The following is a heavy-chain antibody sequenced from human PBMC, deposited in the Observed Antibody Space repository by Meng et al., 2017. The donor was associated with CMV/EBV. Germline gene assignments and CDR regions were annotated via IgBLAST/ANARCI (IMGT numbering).Heavy chain of an antibody. J-gene: IGHJ4*02. D-gene: IGHD3-10*01. CDR3: ARVGRGGGY. Sequence: GESLKISCTASGFTFSNYEMNWVRQAPGKGLEWVSYISPTGSTTYYADSMKGRFTISRDNAKNSLYLQMNSLREEDTAVYYCARVGRGGGYWGQGTLVTVSS. V-gene: IGHV3-48*03. CDR1: GFTFSNYE. CDR2: ISPTGSTT.